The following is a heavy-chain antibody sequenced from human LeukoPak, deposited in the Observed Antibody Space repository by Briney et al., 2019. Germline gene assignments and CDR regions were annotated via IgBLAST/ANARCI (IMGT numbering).Heavy chain of an antibody. CDR2: INHSGST. Sequence: QVQLQQWGAGLLKPSETLSLTCAVYGGSFSGYYWSWIRQPPGKGLEWIGEINHSGSTNYNPSLKSRVTISVDKSKNQFSLKLSSVTAADTAVYYCARDGGYSVLDYWGQGTLVTVSS. J-gene: IGHJ4*02. CDR1: GGSFSGYY. CDR3: ARDGGYSVLDY. D-gene: IGHD1-26*01. V-gene: IGHV4-34*01.